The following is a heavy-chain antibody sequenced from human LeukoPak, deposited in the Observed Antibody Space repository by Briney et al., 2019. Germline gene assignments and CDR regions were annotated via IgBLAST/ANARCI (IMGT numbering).Heavy chain of an antibody. CDR1: GGSISRGGYY. J-gene: IGHJ5*02. V-gene: IGHV4-31*03. Sequence: SETLSLTCTVSGGSISRGGYYWSWIRQHPGKGLEWIGYIYYSGSPYSNPSLKSRVTISVDTSKNQFSLNLSSVTAADTAVYYCARYCSSTNCYKGGFDPWGQGTLVTVSS. D-gene: IGHD2-2*02. CDR3: ARYCSSTNCYKGGFDP. CDR2: IYYSGSP.